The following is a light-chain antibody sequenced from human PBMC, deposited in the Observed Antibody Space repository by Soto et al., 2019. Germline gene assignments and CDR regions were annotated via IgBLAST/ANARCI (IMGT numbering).Light chain of an antibody. Sequence: SPLSLPVTPGEPASISCRSSQSLLHSNGYNYLDWYLQKPGQSPQLLIYLGSNRASGVPDRFSGSGSGTDFTLKISRVEAEDVGVYYCMQALQTSITFGQGTRLEIK. V-gene: IGKV2-28*01. CDR1: QSLLHSNGYNY. CDR2: LGS. CDR3: MQALQTSIT. J-gene: IGKJ5*01.